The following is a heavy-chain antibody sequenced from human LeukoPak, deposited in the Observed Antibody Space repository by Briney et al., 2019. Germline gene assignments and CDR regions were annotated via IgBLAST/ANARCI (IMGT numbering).Heavy chain of an antibody. V-gene: IGHV4-34*01. CDR1: GGSFSGYF. CDR2: INHSGST. CDR3: ARQKIQLWNPRYYCMDV. J-gene: IGHJ6*03. Sequence: SETLSLTCGVYGGSFSGYFWSWIRQPPGKGLEWIGEINHSGSTNYNPSLKSRVTMSVDTSKNQFSLKLTSVTAADTAVYYCARQKIQLWNPRYYCMDVWGKGTTVTVSS. D-gene: IGHD5-18*01.